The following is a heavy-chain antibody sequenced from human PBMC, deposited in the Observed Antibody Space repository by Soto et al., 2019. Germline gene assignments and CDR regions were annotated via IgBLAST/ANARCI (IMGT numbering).Heavy chain of an antibody. J-gene: IGHJ4*02. Sequence: QVQLVQSGAEVKTPGSSLKVSCKVSGSRFSNYVISWVRQAPGHGLEWLGRIIPIFNSTKYAQNFQGRVTSTADKSTSTAALEGSSLRSDDTAVYYCAREGRGKKAGYNGLVSLGYWGQGTLVTVAA. CDR1: GSRFSNYV. D-gene: IGHD2-2*02. V-gene: IGHV1-69*06. CDR2: IIPIFNST. CDR3: AREGRGKKAGYNGLVSLGY.